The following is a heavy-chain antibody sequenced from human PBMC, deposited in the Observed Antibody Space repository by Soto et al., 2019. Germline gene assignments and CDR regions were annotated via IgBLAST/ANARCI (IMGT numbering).Heavy chain of an antibody. CDR2: IFSNDEK. CDR3: ARLGSGYYPYYYYYYMDV. Sequence: SGPTLVNPTETLTLTCTVSGFSLSNARMGVSWIRQPPGKALEWLAHIFSNDEKSYSTSLKSRLTISKDTSKSQVVLTMTNMDPVDTATYYCARLGSGYYPYYYYYYMDVWGKGTTVTVSS. D-gene: IGHD3-3*01. J-gene: IGHJ6*03. CDR1: GFSLSNARMG. V-gene: IGHV2-26*01.